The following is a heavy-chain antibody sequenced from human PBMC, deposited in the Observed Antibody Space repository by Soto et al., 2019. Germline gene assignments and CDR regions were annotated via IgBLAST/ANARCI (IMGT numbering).Heavy chain of an antibody. CDR3: TRRDRESSGGHYSAY. V-gene: IGHV1-69*02. CDR2: VIPILGMA. Sequence: QGLEWMGRVIPILGMANYAQKFQGRVTITADKSTSTVYLQMNSLRAEDTAVYYCTRRDRESSGGHYSAYWGKRSLVIVFS. D-gene: IGHD3-22*01. J-gene: IGHJ4*02.